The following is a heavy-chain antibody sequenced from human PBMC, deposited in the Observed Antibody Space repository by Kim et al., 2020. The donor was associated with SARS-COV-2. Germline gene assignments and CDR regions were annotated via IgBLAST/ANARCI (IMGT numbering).Heavy chain of an antibody. CDR1: GFTFSSYE. Sequence: GGSLRLSCAASGFTFSSYEMNWVRQAPGKGLEWVSYISSSGSTIYYADSVKGRFTISRDNAKNSLYLQMNSLRAEDTAVYYCARWNQVVRADIFGYYYYYLDVWGKGTTVTLP. J-gene: IGHJ6*03. CDR2: ISSSGSTI. CDR3: ARWNQVVRADIFGYYYYYLDV. D-gene: IGHD2-2*02. V-gene: IGHV3-48*03.